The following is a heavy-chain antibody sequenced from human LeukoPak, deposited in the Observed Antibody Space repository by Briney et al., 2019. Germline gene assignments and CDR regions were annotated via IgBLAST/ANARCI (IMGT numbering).Heavy chain of an antibody. D-gene: IGHD4-17*01. V-gene: IGHV1-69*13. CDR1: GGTFGSYA. Sequence: ASVKVSCKASGGTFGSYAISWVRQAPGQGLEWMGGIIPIFGTANYAQKFQGRVTITADESTSTAYMELSSLRSEDTAVYYCARDTIYGDSTFDYWGQGTLVTVSS. J-gene: IGHJ4*02. CDR2: IIPIFGTA. CDR3: ARDTIYGDSTFDY.